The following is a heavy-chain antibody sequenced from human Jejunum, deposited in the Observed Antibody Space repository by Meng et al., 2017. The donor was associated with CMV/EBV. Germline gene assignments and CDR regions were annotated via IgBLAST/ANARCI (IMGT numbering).Heavy chain of an antibody. CDR3: ARLVQPNEGIYYYGMDA. V-gene: IGHV1-69*04. Sequence: AIGWVRQAPGQGLEWVGRIIPILERGESAQTFKGRVTIGADQSTTTVYMELSSLRSEDTAVYYCARLVQPNEGIYYYGMDAWGQGTTVTVSS. CDR1: A. J-gene: IGHJ6*02. CDR2: IIPILERG. D-gene: IGHD3-10*01.